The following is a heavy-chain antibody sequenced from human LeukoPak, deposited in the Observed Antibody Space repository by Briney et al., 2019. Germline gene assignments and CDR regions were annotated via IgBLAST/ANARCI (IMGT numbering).Heavy chain of an antibody. Sequence: GGSLRLSCAASGFPFTSHWLSWFRQSPGKGLEWVAHINQDGSEKYYVDSVKGRFTISRDNAKKTLYLQMNSLRVEDTAVYYCLVILTEPTSPSPDGLDIWGQGTMVTVSS. J-gene: IGHJ3*02. V-gene: IGHV3-7*01. D-gene: IGHD2-15*01. CDR2: INQDGSEK. CDR3: LVILTEPTSPSPDGLDI. CDR1: GFPFTSHW.